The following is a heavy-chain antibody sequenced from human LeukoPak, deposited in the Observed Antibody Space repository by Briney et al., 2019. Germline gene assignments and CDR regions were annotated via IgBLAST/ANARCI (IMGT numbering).Heavy chain of an antibody. CDR1: GFTFSSYW. V-gene: IGHV3-74*01. D-gene: IGHD6-19*01. CDR2: IVSDGSNT. J-gene: IGHJ4*02. CDR3: AKVRAPSGWFNSDY. Sequence: GGSLRLSCAASGFTFSSYWMNWVRQVSGKGLVWASRIVSDGSNTNYADSVKGRFTISRDNAKNTLYLQMNSLRAEDTAAYYCAKVRAPSGWFNSDYWGQGTLVTVSS.